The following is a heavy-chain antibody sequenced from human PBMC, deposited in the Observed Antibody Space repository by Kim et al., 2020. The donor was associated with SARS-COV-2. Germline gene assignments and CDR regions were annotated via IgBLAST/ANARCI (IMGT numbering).Heavy chain of an antibody. J-gene: IGHJ4*02. CDR3: AKGDSSGYYPFDVDY. Sequence: DSVKGRVTISRDKSKNTLYLQMNSLRAEDTAIYYCAKGDSSGYYPFDVDYWGQGTLVTVSS. V-gene: IGHV3-23*01. D-gene: IGHD3-22*01.